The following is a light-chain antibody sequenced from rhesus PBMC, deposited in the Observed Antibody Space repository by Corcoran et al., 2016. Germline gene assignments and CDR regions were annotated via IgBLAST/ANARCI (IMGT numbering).Light chain of an antibody. CDR3: QKYSSSPLT. V-gene: IGKV3-53*01. J-gene: IGKJ4*01. CDR1: QSVSSY. Sequence: QVILTQSPATLSLSPGERATLSCRASQSVSSYLAWYQQKPGQAPRLLIYGAASRATGIPDRFSGCGAGTDFTLTISSLEPEDFAVYYCQKYSSSPLTFGGGTKVEIK. CDR2: GAA.